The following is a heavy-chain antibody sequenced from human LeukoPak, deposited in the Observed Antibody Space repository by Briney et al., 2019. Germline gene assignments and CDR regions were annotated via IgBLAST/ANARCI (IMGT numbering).Heavy chain of an antibody. CDR1: GGTFSSYA. V-gene: IGHV1-69*06. J-gene: IGHJ4*02. D-gene: IGHD3-3*01. Sequence: ASVKVSCKASGGTFSSYALSWVRQAPGQGLEWMGGIIPIFGTANYAQKFRGRVTITADKSTSTAYMELSSLRSEDTAVYYCASGGSGYYMGKYYFDYWGQGTLVTVSS. CDR2: IIPIFGTA. CDR3: ASGGSGYYMGKYYFDY.